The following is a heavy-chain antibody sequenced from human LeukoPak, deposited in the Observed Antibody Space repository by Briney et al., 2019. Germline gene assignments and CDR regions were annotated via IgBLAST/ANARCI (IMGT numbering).Heavy chain of an antibody. CDR1: GYTFTSYY. J-gene: IGHJ6*02. CDR3: ARAGSIVVVTPGVYYYYYGMDV. Sequence: ASVKVSCKASGYTFTSYYMHWVRQAPGQGLEWMGIINPSGGSTSYAQKFQGRVTMTRDTSTSTVYMELSSLRSEDTAVYYCARAGSIVVVTPGVYYYYYGMDVWGQGTTVTVSS. CDR2: INPSGGST. V-gene: IGHV1-46*01. D-gene: IGHD3-22*01.